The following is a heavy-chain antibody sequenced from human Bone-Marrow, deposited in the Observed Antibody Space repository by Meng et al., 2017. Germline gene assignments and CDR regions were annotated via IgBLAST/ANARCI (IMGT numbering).Heavy chain of an antibody. D-gene: IGHD1-26*01. CDR2: VYHRGDT. J-gene: IGHJ4*02. V-gene: IGHV4-4*02. CDR1: GDSISSDIW. Sequence: QVQLQESGPGLVKPSGTLSLTCTVSGDSISSDIWWSWVRQPPGKGLEWIGEVYHRGDTNYNPSLKSRVDISVDKSKNQFYLSLFSVTAADTAVYYCARVLGSGSYPDYWGQGTLVTVSS. CDR3: ARVLGSGSYPDY.